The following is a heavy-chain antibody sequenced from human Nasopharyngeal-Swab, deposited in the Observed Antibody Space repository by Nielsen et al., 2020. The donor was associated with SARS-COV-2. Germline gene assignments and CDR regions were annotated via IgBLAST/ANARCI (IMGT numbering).Heavy chain of an antibody. J-gene: IGHJ4*02. CDR3: ASLNVDTAMVPDY. CDR2: IYYSGST. D-gene: IGHD5-18*01. V-gene: IGHV4-39*01. Sequence: RQAPGKGLEWIGSIYYSGSTYYNPSLKSRVTISVDTSKSQFSLKLSSVTAADTAVYYCASLNVDTAMVPDYWGQGTLVTVSS.